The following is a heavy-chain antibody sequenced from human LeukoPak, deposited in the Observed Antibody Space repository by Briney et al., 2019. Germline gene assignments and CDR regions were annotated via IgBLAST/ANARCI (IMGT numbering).Heavy chain of an antibody. CDR3: ARGHYGLDV. Sequence: LSLTCAVYGGSFSGYYWSWIRQPPGKGLEWVSYISSGSLYTNYAGSVKGRFTISRDNAKNSLYLQMNSLRAEDTAVYYCARGHYGLDVWGQGTTVTVSS. CDR1: GGSFSGYY. CDR2: ISSGSLYT. V-gene: IGHV3-11*05. J-gene: IGHJ6*02.